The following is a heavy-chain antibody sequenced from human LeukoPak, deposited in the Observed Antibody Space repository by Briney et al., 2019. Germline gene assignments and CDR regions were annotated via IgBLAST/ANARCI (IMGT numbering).Heavy chain of an antibody. D-gene: IGHD3-10*01. J-gene: IGHJ3*02. CDR3: VKDRLLPHSPGDAFDI. Sequence: GRSLRLSCAASGFTFDDYDMHWVRHAPGKGLEWVSGISWNSGSIGYADSVKGRFTISKDNAKNSLYLRMNSLRAEDTAVYYCVKDRLLPHSPGDAFDIWGQGAMVTVSS. V-gene: IGHV3-9*01. CDR2: ISWNSGSI. CDR1: GFTFDDYD.